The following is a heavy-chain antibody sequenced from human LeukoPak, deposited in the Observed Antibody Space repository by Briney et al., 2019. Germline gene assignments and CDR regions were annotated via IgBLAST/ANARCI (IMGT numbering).Heavy chain of an antibody. CDR1: GFTFSSYA. J-gene: IGHJ3*02. D-gene: IGHD6-19*01. CDR3: AKDKWMVGDAFDI. V-gene: IGHV3-23*01. Sequence: GGSLRLSCADSGFTFSSYAMSWVRQAPGKGLDWVSAISGSGGSTNYADSVRGRFTISRDNSKNTLYLQMNSLRAEETAVYYCAKDKWMVGDAFDIWGQGTMVTVSS. CDR2: ISGSGGST.